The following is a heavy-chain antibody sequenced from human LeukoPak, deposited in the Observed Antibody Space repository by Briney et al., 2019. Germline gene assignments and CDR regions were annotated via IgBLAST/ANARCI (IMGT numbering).Heavy chain of an antibody. Sequence: PGGSLRLSCAASGFTSSSYEMNWVRQAPGKGLEWVSSISSSSSYIYYAASVKGRFTISRDNAKNSLYLQMNSLRAEDTAVYYCARRLYYDSSGYYNTAFDFWGQGTLVTVSS. J-gene: IGHJ4*02. D-gene: IGHD3-22*01. CDR2: ISSSSSYI. CDR1: GFTSSSYE. V-gene: IGHV3-21*01. CDR3: ARRLYYDSSGYYNTAFDF.